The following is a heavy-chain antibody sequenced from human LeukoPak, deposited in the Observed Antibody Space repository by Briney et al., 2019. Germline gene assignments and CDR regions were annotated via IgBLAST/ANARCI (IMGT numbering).Heavy chain of an antibody. Sequence: PSETLSLTCTVSGASITDHSWSWIRQPPGKGLEWIGYVFNGGSTNYNPSLKSRVTMSLDPSRDQFSLRLSSVTTADTAIYYCATRPAASTWYGVFDYWSQGTLVTVSS. J-gene: IGHJ4*02. CDR2: VFNGGST. D-gene: IGHD6-13*01. CDR1: GASITDHS. V-gene: IGHV4-59*11. CDR3: ATRPAASTWYGVFDY.